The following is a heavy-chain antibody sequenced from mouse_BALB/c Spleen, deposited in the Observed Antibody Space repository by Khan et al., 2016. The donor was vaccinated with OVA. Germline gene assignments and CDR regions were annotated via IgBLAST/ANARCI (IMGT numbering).Heavy chain of an antibody. V-gene: IGHV2-2*02. CDR3: ARNYDYDEGLAY. CDR1: GFSLTSYG. D-gene: IGHD2-4*01. Sequence: QVQLKQSGPGLVQPSQSLSITCTVSGFSLTSYGVHWVRQSPGKGLEWLGVIWCVGSTDYNAAFIFRLNISKDNSKSQAFFKMNSLQANDTAVYYCARNYDYDEGLAYWGQGTLVTVSA. CDR2: IWCVGST. J-gene: IGHJ3*01.